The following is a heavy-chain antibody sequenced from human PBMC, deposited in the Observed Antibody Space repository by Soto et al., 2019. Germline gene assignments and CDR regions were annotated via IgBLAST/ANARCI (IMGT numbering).Heavy chain of an antibody. J-gene: IGHJ6*02. Sequence: PSETLSLTCTVSGGSISSSSYYWGWIRQPPGKGLEWIGSIYYSGSTYYNPSLKSRVTISVDTSKNQFSLKLSSVTAADTAVYYCARHPVDTAMVFGYYYYGMDVWGQGTTVTVSS. V-gene: IGHV4-39*01. CDR3: ARHPVDTAMVFGYYYYGMDV. CDR2: IYYSGST. CDR1: GGSISSSSYY. D-gene: IGHD5-18*01.